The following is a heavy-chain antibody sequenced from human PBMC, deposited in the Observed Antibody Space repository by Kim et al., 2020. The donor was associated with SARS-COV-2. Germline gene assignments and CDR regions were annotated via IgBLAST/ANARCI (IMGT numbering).Heavy chain of an antibody. CDR3: ARHTSAGYPFDY. J-gene: IGHJ4*02. Sequence: NYDPSLKSRITISVDTSKNQCSLKLSSVTAADTAVYYCARHTSAGYPFDYWGQGTLVTVSS. V-gene: IGHV4-34*01. D-gene: IGHD2-15*01.